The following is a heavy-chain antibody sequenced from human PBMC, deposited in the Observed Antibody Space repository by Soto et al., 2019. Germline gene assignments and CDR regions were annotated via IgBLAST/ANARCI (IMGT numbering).Heavy chain of an antibody. CDR2: IWYDGSNK. Sequence: PGGSLRLSCAASGFTFSSYGMHWVRQAPGKGLEWVAVIWYDGSNKYYADSVKGRFTISRDNSKNTLYLQMNSLRAEDTAVYYCARGKQLWLTRVYFDYWGQGTLVTVSS. D-gene: IGHD5-18*01. J-gene: IGHJ4*02. CDR1: GFTFSSYG. CDR3: ARGKQLWLTRVYFDY. V-gene: IGHV3-33*01.